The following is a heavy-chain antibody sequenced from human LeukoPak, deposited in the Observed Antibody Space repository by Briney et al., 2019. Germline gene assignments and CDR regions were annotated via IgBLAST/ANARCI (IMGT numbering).Heavy chain of an antibody. V-gene: IGHV3-48*02. J-gene: IGHJ4*02. CDR2: ISGSGTTI. CDR1: GFTFSSFS. Sequence: GGSLRLSCAASGFTFSSFSMNWVRQAPGKGLEWVSYISGSGTTIYYADSVKGRFTISRDNAKKSLYLQMNSPRDDDTALYYCARGVGAFDYWGQGSLVTASS. CDR3: ARGVGAFDY. D-gene: IGHD1-26*01.